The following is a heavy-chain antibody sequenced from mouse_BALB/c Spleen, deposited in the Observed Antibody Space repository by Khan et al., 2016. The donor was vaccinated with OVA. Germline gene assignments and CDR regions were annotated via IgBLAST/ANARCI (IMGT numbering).Heavy chain of an antibody. V-gene: IGHV9-3-1*01. CDR3: ARGDFYYGRGKSACFAY. J-gene: IGHJ3*01. Sequence: QIQLVQSGPELKKPGETVKISCKASGYIFTNYGMNWVKQAPGQGLKWMGWINTYTGEPTYADDFRGRFAFSLETSASTAYLQINNLKNEDTATSFGARGDFYYGRGKSACFAYWGQGTLVTVAA. D-gene: IGHD1-1*01. CDR1: GYIFTNYG. CDR2: INTYTGEP.